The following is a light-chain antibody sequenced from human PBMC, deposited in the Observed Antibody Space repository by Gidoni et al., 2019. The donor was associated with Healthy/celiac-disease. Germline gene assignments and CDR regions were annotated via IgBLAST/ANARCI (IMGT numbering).Light chain of an antibody. Sequence: DIQMTQSPSTLSASVGDRVTITCRASQSISSWLAWYQQKPGKAPKLLIYKASSLESGVPSRFSGSGSGTEFTLTISSLQPDDFATYYCQQYNSYSPSAFGQGTRREIK. V-gene: IGKV1-5*03. CDR1: QSISSW. CDR2: KAS. J-gene: IGKJ5*01. CDR3: QQYNSYSPSA.